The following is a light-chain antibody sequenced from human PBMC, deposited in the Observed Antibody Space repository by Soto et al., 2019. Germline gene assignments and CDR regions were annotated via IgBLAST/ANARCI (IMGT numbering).Light chain of an antibody. CDR3: LQSGLWLT. CDR2: DAS. Sequence: EIVLTQVLASSSFFPGETGTVSCRASEGVSNYLAWYQQKPGQAPRLLIYDASNRATAIQARFSGSGSGTDFTLTIGRLEPENSALYVCLQSGLWLTFTGGTKVDIK. V-gene: IGKV3-11*01. CDR1: EGVSNY. J-gene: IGKJ4*01.